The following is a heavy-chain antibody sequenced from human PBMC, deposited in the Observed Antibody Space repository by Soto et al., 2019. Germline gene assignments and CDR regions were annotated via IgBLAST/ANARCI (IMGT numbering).Heavy chain of an antibody. D-gene: IGHD1-26*01. CDR2: ISGDGRTT. V-gene: IGHV3-74*01. J-gene: IGHJ4*02. CDR1: GFTLSGYW. Sequence: GGSLRLSCVASGFTLSGYWMHWVRQVPGKGLVWVSRISGDGRTTNYADSVKGRFTISRDNAKNTLYLQMDSLRAEDTALYYCTRVIDGRSGLFDYWGQGSLVTVSS. CDR3: TRVIDGRSGLFDY.